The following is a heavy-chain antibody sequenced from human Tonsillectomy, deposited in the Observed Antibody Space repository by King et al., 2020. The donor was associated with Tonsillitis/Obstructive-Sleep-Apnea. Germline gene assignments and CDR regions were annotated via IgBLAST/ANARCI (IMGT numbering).Heavy chain of an antibody. J-gene: IGHJ5*02. V-gene: IGHV4-39*01. CDR2: IYYSGST. Sequence: LQLQESGPGLVKPSETLSLTCTVSGVSISSTSHYWGWIRQPPGKGLEWIGSIYYSGSTYYNPSLKSRVTISVDTSKNQFSLKLRYVTAADTAVYYCARQIGHYDILTGYSQNWFDTWGQGTLVTVSS. CDR3: ARQIGHYDILTGYSQNWFDT. D-gene: IGHD3-9*01. CDR1: GVSISSTSHY.